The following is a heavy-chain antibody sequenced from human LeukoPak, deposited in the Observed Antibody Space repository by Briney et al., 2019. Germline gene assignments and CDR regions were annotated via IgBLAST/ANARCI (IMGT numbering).Heavy chain of an antibody. Sequence: GGSLRLSSTASGLSFSDYSMNWVRQAPGKGLEWGSYISSTGNPRHYAEPVEGRFTISRDNAKNSLFLQMNSLRAEDTAVYYCAKMYGGTYNGNWGQGTLVTVSA. V-gene: IGHV3-48*01. J-gene: IGHJ4*02. D-gene: IGHD1-26*01. CDR1: GLSFSDYS. CDR3: AKMYGGTYNGN. CDR2: ISSTGNPR.